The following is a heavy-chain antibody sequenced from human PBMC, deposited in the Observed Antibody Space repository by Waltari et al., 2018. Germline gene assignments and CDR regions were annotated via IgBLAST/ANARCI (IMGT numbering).Heavy chain of an antibody. Sequence: EVKKPGSSVKVSCKASGGTFSSYAISWVRQAPGQGLEWMGGIIPIFGTANYAQKFQGRVTITTDESTSTAYMELSSLRSEDTAVYYCAGPVSSSFTDGAFDIWGQGTMVTVSS. V-gene: IGHV1-69*05. CDR2: IIPIFGTA. CDR1: GGTFSSYA. CDR3: AGPVSSSFTDGAFDI. D-gene: IGHD6-13*01. J-gene: IGHJ3*02.